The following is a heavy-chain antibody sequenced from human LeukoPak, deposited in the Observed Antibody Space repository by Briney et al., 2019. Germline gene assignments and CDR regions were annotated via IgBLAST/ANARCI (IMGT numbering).Heavy chain of an antibody. CDR3: ARGDSSSWGHINIDY. CDR1: GFTFSSYA. CDR2: ISYDGSNK. J-gene: IGHJ4*02. Sequence: PGGSLRLSCAASGFTFSSYAMHWVRQAPGKGLEWVAVISYDGSNKYYADSVKGRFTISRDNSKNTLYLQMNSLRAEDTAVYYCARGDSSSWGHINIDYWGQGTLVTVSS. D-gene: IGHD6-13*01. V-gene: IGHV3-30*01.